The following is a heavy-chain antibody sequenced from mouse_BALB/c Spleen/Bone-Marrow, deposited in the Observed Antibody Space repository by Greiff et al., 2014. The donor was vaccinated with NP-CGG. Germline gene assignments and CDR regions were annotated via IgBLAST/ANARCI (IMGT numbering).Heavy chain of an antibody. CDR3: ARAGWYDY. D-gene: IGHD1-1*02. J-gene: IGHJ2*01. CDR1: GYSFTDYT. Sequence: EVQLQQSGPELVKPRSSVKMSCKTSGYSFTDYTIHWVKQSHGKSLEWIGNFNPNNGGTNYNQKFKDKATLTVDKSSRTAYMEFRSLTFEDSAVYYCARAGWYDYWGQGTTLTVSS. CDR2: FNPNNGGT. V-gene: IGHV1-22*01.